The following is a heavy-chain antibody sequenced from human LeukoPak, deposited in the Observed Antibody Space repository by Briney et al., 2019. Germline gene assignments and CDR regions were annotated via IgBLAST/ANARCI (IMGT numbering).Heavy chain of an antibody. CDR2: IWFDESNK. CDR3: ARDHSGGSYYYGMDV. V-gene: IGHV3-33*01. J-gene: IGHJ6*02. Sequence: GRSLGLSCEASGLTFSRYGMHWVRQAPGKGLEWVAVIWFDESNKYYADSVKGRFTISRDNSKNTLYLQMNSLRAEGTAVYYCARDHSGGSYYYGMDVWGQGTPVSVSS. D-gene: IGHD2-15*01. CDR1: GLTFSRYG.